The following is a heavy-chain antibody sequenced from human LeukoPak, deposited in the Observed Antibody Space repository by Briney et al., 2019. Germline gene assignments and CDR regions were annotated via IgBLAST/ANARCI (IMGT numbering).Heavy chain of an antibody. Sequence: GESLKISCKASGYSLINHWIGWVRLMPGKGLDWMGIIYPGNADATYSPSFQGQVTISADKSTTTVYLQWSSLKASDTAMYYCARQGSYDNSGYSFDYWGQGTLVTVSS. V-gene: IGHV5-51*01. CDR3: ARQGSYDNSGYSFDY. J-gene: IGHJ4*02. CDR2: IYPGNADA. CDR1: GYSLINHW. D-gene: IGHD3-22*01.